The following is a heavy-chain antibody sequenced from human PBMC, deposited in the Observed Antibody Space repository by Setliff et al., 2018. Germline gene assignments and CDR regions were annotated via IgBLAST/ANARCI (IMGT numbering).Heavy chain of an antibody. V-gene: IGHV3-30-3*01. Sequence: GGSLRLSCAASGFTFTNYIIHWVRQAPGKGLEWVAVMSLDETNKYYADSVRGRFTISRDISKNTLYLQMNSLRPEDTAVYYCAKAPSSPSVVLQFFNGMDAWGQGTTVTVSS. D-gene: IGHD3-3*01. CDR2: MSLDETNK. CDR3: AKAPSSPSVVLQFFNGMDA. J-gene: IGHJ6*02. CDR1: GFTFTNYI.